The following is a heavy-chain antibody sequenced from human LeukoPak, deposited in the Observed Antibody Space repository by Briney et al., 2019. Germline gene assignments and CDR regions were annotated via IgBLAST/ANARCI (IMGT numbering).Heavy chain of an antibody. Sequence: GGSLRLSCAASGFTFSSYWMHWVRQAPGKGLEWVAVISYDGSNKYYADSVKGRFTISRDNSKNTLYLQMNSLRTEDTAVYYCARDGSGAAADYQYYYGMDVWGQGTTVTVSS. D-gene: IGHD6-25*01. J-gene: IGHJ6*02. CDR2: ISYDGSNK. V-gene: IGHV3-30-3*01. CDR1: GFTFSSYW. CDR3: ARDGSGAAADYQYYYGMDV.